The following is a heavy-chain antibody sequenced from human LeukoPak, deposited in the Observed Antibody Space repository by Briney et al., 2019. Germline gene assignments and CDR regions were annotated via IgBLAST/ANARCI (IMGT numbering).Heavy chain of an antibody. D-gene: IGHD6-19*01. CDR2: IWYDGSNK. Sequence: PGRSLRLSCAASGFTFSSYGMHWVRQAPGKGLEWVAVIWYDGSNKYYADSVKGRFTISRDNSKNTLHLQMNSLRAEDTAVYYCARARGYNQWQGTFDYWGQGTLVTVSS. V-gene: IGHV3-33*01. J-gene: IGHJ4*02. CDR3: ARARGYNQWQGTFDY. CDR1: GFTFSSYG.